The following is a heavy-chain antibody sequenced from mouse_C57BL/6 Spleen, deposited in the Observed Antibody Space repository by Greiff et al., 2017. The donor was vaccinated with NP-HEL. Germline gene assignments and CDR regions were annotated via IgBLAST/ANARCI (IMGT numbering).Heavy chain of an antibody. CDR1: GYTFTSYW. CDR3: GRKEINYDGFAY. CDR2: LYPGSGST. V-gene: IGHV1-55*01. Sequence: QVQLQQPGAELVQPGASVKMSCKASGYTFTSYWLTWVKQRPCHGLEWIGDLYPGSGSTNYHEKFKSKATLTVDTSSSTAYMQLSSLTSEDSAVFDCGRKEINYDGFAYGGKGTLVTVSA. J-gene: IGHJ3*01. D-gene: IGHD1-1*01.